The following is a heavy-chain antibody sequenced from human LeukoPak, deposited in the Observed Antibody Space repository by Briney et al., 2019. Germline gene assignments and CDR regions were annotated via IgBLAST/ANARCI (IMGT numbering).Heavy chain of an antibody. CDR3: ARGLGRGTADY. Sequence: GGSLRLSCAASGFIFSSSWMIWVRQAPGKGLEWVANIDQPGSQHYSVESVRGRFTIYRDNAKNSLFLQLNSLRVEDTAVYYCARGLGRGTADYWGQGTLVTVSS. CDR2: IDQPGSQH. CDR1: GFIFSSSW. J-gene: IGHJ4*02. V-gene: IGHV3-7*01. D-gene: IGHD3-10*01.